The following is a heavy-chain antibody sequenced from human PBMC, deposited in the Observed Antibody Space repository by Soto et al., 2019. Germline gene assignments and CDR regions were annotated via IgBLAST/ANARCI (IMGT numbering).Heavy chain of an antibody. CDR3: ANPLATTSDYYYYGMDV. CDR2: ISGSGGST. CDR1: GFTFSSYA. J-gene: IGHJ6*02. Sequence: PGGSLRLSCAASGFTFSSYAMSWVRQAPGKELGWVSAISGSGGSTYYADSVKGRFTISRDNSKNTLYLQMNSLRAEDTAVYYCANPLATTSDYYYYGMDVWGQGTTVTVSS. D-gene: IGHD5-12*01. V-gene: IGHV3-23*01.